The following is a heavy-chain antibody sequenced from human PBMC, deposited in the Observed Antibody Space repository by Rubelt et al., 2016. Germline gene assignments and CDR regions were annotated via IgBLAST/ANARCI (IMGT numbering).Heavy chain of an antibody. Sequence: VQLLESGGGLVQPGGSLRLSCAASGFTFSSYAMSWVRQAPGKGLEWVAVISYDGSNKYYADSVKGRFTISSDNSKNTLYLQMNSLRAEDTAVYYCARATWEGEVAGTRYYYYGMDVWGQGTTVTVSS. D-gene: IGHD6-19*01. J-gene: IGHJ6*02. CDR3: ARATWEGEVAGTRYYYYGMDV. CDR2: ISYDGSNK. CDR1: GFTFSSYA. V-gene: IGHV3-30*04.